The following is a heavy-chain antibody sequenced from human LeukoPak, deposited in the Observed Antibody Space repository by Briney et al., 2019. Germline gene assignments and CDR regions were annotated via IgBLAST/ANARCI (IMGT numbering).Heavy chain of an antibody. V-gene: IGHV4-59*01. D-gene: IGHD6-6*01. CDR1: GGSISSYY. J-gene: IGHJ4*02. CDR3: ARASRRRSSRFYFDY. Sequence: PSETLSLTCTVSGGSISSYYWSWLRQPPGKGLEWIGYIYYSGSTNYNPSLKSRVTISVDTSKNQLSLKLSSVTAADTAVYYCARASRRRSSRFYFDYWGQGTLVTVSS. CDR2: IYYSGST.